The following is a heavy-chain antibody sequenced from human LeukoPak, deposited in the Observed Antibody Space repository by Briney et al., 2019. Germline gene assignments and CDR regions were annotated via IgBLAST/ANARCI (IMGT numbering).Heavy chain of an antibody. D-gene: IGHD2-2*01. CDR2: ISSYYGNT. Sequence: GASVKVSCKASGYTFTSYGISWVRQAPGPGLEGMGWISSYYGNTNYAQKLQGRVTMTTDTSTSTAYMEQRNLRSDDTAVYYCARRDSVVVPAAWTEYFQHWGQGTTVTVSS. V-gene: IGHV1-18*01. CDR3: ARRDSVVVPAAWTEYFQH. CDR1: GYTFTSYG. J-gene: IGHJ1*01.